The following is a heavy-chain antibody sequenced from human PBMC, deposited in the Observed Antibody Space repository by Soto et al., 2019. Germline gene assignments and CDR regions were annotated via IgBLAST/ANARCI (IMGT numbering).Heavy chain of an antibody. CDR2: ISYDGSNK. D-gene: IGHD2-15*01. V-gene: IGHV3-30-3*01. CDR1: GFTFSSYA. Sequence: QVQLVESGGGVVQPGRSLRLSCAASGFTFSSYAMHWVRQAPGKGLEWVAVISYDGSNKYYADSVKGRFTISRDNSKNTVYLQMNSLRAEDTAVYYCARDAADIVVVVAASSYFDYWGQGTLVTVSS. J-gene: IGHJ4*02. CDR3: ARDAADIVVVVAASSYFDY.